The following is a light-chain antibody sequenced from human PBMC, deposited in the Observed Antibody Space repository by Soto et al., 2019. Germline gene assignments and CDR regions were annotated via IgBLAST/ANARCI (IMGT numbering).Light chain of an antibody. V-gene: IGKV1-33*01. CDR2: DAS. CDR1: QDINIY. CDR3: QQYDILPIT. J-gene: IGKJ5*01. Sequence: IQMTQYPSSLFASVGDRVTITCQATQDINIYLNWYQQKPGKAPNLLIYDASNLEIGVPSRFSGSGSGTHFTFTISSLQTEDIGTYYCQQYDILPITFGRGTRPEIK.